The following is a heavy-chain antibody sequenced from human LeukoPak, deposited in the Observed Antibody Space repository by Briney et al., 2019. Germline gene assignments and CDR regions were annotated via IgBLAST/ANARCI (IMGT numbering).Heavy chain of an antibody. CDR2: ISWDGGST. CDR1: GFTFDDYA. Sequence: PGGSLRLSCAASGFTFDDYAMHWVRQAPGKGLEWVSLISWDGGSTYYADSVKGRFTISRDNSKNSLYLQMNSLRTEDTALYYCAKDWYYYDSSGYWGQGTLVTVSS. D-gene: IGHD3-22*01. J-gene: IGHJ4*02. V-gene: IGHV3-43*02. CDR3: AKDWYYYDSSGY.